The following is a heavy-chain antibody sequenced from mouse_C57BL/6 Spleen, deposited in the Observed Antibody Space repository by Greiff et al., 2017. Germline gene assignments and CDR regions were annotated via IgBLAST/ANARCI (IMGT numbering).Heavy chain of an antibody. D-gene: IGHD1-1*02. CDR3: ARDPPYGNYAMDY. CDR2: ISDGGSYT. J-gene: IGHJ4*01. Sequence: EVQGVESGGGLVKPGGSLKLSCAASGFTFSSYAMSWVRQTPEKRLEWVATISDGGSYTYYPDNVKGRFTISRDNAKNNLYLQMSHLKSEDTAMYYCARDPPYGNYAMDYWGQGTSVTVSS. V-gene: IGHV5-4*01. CDR1: GFTFSSYA.